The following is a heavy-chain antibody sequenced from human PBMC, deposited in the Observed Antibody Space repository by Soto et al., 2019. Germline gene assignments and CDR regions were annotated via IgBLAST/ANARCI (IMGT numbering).Heavy chain of an antibody. J-gene: IGHJ6*02. D-gene: IGHD3-3*02. CDR3: AREGLVLAPSTVNSDHYYYAMDV. CDR1: GYSFTTYW. V-gene: IGHV5-51*01. CDR2: IYPSDSDT. Sequence: GESLKISCKGSGYSFTTYWIAWVRQMPGKGLEWMGIIYPSDSDTKYSPSFQGQVTISVDKSISTAYLQWSSLRSEDTAVYYCAREGLVLAPSTVNSDHYYYAMDVWGQGTTVTVSS.